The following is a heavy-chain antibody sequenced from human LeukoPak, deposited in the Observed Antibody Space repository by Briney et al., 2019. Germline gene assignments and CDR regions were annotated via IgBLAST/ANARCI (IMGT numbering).Heavy chain of an antibody. CDR3: AKARVGATTSGY. CDR1: GLTFSSYG. J-gene: IGHJ4*02. Sequence: GGSLRLSCAASGLTFSSYGMHWVRQAPGKGLEWVGFIRYDGSNKYYADSVKGRFTISRDNSKNTLYLQMNSLRAEDTAVYYCAKARVGATTSGYWGQGTLVTVSS. D-gene: IGHD1-26*01. CDR2: IRYDGSNK. V-gene: IGHV3-30*02.